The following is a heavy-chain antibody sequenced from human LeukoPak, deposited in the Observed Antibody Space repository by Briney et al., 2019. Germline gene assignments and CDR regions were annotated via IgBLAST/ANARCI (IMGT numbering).Heavy chain of an antibody. V-gene: IGHV3-23*01. CDR1: GFTFSSYA. CDR2: ISGSGGST. D-gene: IGHD1-26*01. CDR3: AKGFYHVGATTVYDY. Sequence: GGSLRLSCAASGFTFSSYAMNWVRQAPGKGLEWVSAISGSGGSTYYADSVKGRFTISRDNSKNTLYLQMNSLRAEDTAVYYCAKGFYHVGATTVYDYWGQGTLVAVSS. J-gene: IGHJ4*02.